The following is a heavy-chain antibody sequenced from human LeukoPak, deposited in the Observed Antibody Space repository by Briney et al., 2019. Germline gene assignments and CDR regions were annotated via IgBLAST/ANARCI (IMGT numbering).Heavy chain of an antibody. CDR3: ARHPAVVTHLDY. V-gene: IGHV1-2*02. CDR2: MNPNSGDT. J-gene: IGHJ4*02. D-gene: IGHD3-22*01. Sequence: ASVKVSCKASGYTFTGYYMHWVRQAPGQWLEWMGWMNPNSGDTNYAQKFQGRVTMTRDTSISAAYMDLTRLTSDDTATYYCARHPAVVTHLDYWGQGTLITVSS. CDR1: GYTFTGYY.